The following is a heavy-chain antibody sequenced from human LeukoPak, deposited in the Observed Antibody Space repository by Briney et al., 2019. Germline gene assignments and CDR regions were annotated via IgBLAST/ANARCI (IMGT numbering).Heavy chain of an antibody. Sequence: PGGPLRLSCAASGFTFSSYAMSWVRQAPGKGLEWVSAISGSGGSTYYADSVKGRFTISRDNSKNTLYLQMNSLRAEDTAVYYCAKGRQWLVDAFDMWGQGTMVTVSS. J-gene: IGHJ3*02. CDR1: GFTFSSYA. V-gene: IGHV3-23*01. D-gene: IGHD6-19*01. CDR2: ISGSGGST. CDR3: AKGRQWLVDAFDM.